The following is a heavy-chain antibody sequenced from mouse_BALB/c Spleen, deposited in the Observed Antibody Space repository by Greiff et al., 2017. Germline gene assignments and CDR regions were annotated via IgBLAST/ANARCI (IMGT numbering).Heavy chain of an antibody. CDR2: ISSGGSYT. J-gene: IGHJ2*01. V-gene: IGHV5-6-4*01. CDR1: GFTFSSYT. Sequence: VESGGGLVKPGGSLKLSCAASGFTFSSYTMSWVRQTPEKRLEWVATISSGGSYTYYPDSVKGRFTISRDNAKNTLYLQMSSLKSEDTAMYYCTRETTGYFDYWGQGTTLTVSS. D-gene: IGHD1-1*01. CDR3: TRETTGYFDY.